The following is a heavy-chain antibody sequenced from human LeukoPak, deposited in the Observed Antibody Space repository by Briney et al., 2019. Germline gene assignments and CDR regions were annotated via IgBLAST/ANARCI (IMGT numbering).Heavy chain of an antibody. V-gene: IGHV4-4*07. CDR3: ARDFYDFWSGYYMAGYYYYMDV. CDR2: IYTSGST. CDR1: GGSISSYY. D-gene: IGHD3-3*01. Sequence: SETLSLTCTVSGGSISSYYWSWIRQPAGKGLEWIGRIYTSGSTNYNPTLKSRVTISVDTSKNQFSLKLSSVTAADTAVYYCARDFYDFWSGYYMAGYYYYMDVWGKGTTVTVSS. J-gene: IGHJ6*03.